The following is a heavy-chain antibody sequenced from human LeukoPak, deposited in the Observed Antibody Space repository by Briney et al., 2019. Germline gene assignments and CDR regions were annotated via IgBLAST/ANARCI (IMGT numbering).Heavy chain of an antibody. J-gene: IGHJ4*02. D-gene: IGHD3-16*01. CDR3: SRGHYGPDY. CDR2: IQRDGSSP. Sequence: GGSLRLSCTVSGFAYSGSSMHWVRQAPGKGLEWVSGIQRDGSSPTYADSVKGRINISRDNAKGSVYLQVNILRAEDTAVYYCSRGHYGPDYWGQGTLVTVSS. CDR1: GFAYSGSS. V-gene: IGHV3-74*01.